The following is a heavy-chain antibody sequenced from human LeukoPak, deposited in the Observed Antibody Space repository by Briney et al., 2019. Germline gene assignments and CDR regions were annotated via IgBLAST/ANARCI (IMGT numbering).Heavy chain of an antibody. Sequence: ASVKVSCKASGYTFTSYGISWVRQAPGQGLEWMGWISAYNGNTNYAQNLQGRVTMTTDTSTSTAYMELRSLRSDDTAVYYCARAARENYYYYYYMDVWGKGTTVTVSS. V-gene: IGHV1-18*01. D-gene: IGHD6-6*01. J-gene: IGHJ6*03. CDR3: ARAARENYYYYYYMDV. CDR2: ISAYNGNT. CDR1: GYTFTSYG.